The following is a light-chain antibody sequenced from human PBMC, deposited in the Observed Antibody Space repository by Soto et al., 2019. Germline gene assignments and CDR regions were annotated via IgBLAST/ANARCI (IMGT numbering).Light chain of an antibody. CDR2: GAS. CDR3: QQCDTSPWT. CDR1: QSISSY. J-gene: IGKJ1*01. V-gene: IGKV3-20*01. Sequence: SVLTQSPDTLYLSPGERATLSCRASQSISSYLAWYQQKPGQAPRLLIYGASSRATGIPDRFSGSGSGTDFTLAISRLEPGDSAVYFCQQCDTSPWTFGQGTKVDI.